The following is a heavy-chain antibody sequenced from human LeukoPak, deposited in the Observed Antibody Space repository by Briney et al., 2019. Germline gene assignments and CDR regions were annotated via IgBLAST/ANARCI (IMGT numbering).Heavy chain of an antibody. CDR2: ITSGSSYI. V-gene: IGHV3-21*01. D-gene: IGHD4-23*01. J-gene: IGHJ4*02. Sequence: GGSLRLPCAASGFSFSTYNMNWVRQAPGQRLEWVSSITSGSSYIYYADSVKGRFTISRDNSKNTLYLQMNSLRAEDTAVYYCANLLRWEPYWGQGTLVTVSS. CDR3: ANLLRWEPY. CDR1: GFSFSTYN.